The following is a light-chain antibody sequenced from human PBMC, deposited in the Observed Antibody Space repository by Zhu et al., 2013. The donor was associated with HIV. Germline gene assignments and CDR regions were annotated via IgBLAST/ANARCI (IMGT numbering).Light chain of an antibody. J-gene: IGKJ4*01. CDR2: GAS. V-gene: IGKV3-20*01. Sequence: ETVLTQSPGTLSLSPGERATLSCRASQSVTNSFLAWYQQKPGQSPRLLIYGASTRATDTPTRFSGSGSGADFTLTINRLQPEDFAVYYCQQYGSSPLTFGGGTTMEI. CDR1: QSVTNSF. CDR3: QQYGSSPLT.